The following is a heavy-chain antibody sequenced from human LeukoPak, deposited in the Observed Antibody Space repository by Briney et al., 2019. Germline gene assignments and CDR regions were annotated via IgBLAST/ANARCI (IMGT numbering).Heavy chain of an antibody. CDR3: ARPRYYYDSSGYSAGRAFDI. J-gene: IGHJ3*02. Sequence: SETLSLTCTVSGGSISSSSYYWGWIRQPPGKGLEWIGGIYYSGSTYYNPSLKSRVTISVDTSKNQFSLKLSSVTAADTAVYYCARPRYYYDSSGYSAGRAFDIWGQGTMVTVSS. D-gene: IGHD3-22*01. CDR2: IYYSGST. CDR1: GGSISSSSYY. V-gene: IGHV4-39*01.